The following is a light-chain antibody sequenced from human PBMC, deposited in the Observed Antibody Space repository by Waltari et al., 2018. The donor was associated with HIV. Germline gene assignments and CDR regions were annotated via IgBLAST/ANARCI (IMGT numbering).Light chain of an antibody. Sequence: SSLLTQPPSVSVVPGKTASFTCGVNKLGSKNVNWYQQKPGQAPVLVISYDSDRPSGIPERFSGSNSGSTATLTISRVEAGDEADYYCQVWDTDSDHVIFGGGTKLTVL. CDR1: KLGSKN. V-gene: IGLV3-21*04. CDR2: YDS. J-gene: IGLJ2*01. CDR3: QVWDTDSDHVI.